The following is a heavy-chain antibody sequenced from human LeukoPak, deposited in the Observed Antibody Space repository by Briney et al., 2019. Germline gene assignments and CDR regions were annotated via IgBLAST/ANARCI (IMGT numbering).Heavy chain of an antibody. D-gene: IGHD4-11*01. CDR1: GGTFSSYA. CDR2: IIPIFGTA. V-gene: IGHV1-69*13. J-gene: IGHJ6*03. Sequence: SVKVSCKASGGTFSSYAISWVRQAPGQGLEWMGGIIPIFGTANYAQKFQGRVTITADESTSTAYMELSSLRAEDTAVYYCTRVEETATTAAIIRKYSYYYYYMDVWGKGNTVTVSS. CDR3: TRVEETATTAAIIRKYSYYYYYMDV.